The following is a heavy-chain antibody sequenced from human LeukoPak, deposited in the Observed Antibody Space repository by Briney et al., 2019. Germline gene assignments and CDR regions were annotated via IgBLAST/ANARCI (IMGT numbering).Heavy chain of an antibody. CDR3: IRDFRSADL. Sequence: GGSLRLSCLAPGVPFSNYWMHRVRQPPGKGLVWVSRIYVDGRTTNYADSVKGRFTISRDNAKNTVYLEMNSLSVEDTATYYCIRDFRSADLWGQGTLVTVTS. V-gene: IGHV3-74*01. J-gene: IGHJ5*02. CDR1: GVPFSNYW. CDR2: IYVDGRTT.